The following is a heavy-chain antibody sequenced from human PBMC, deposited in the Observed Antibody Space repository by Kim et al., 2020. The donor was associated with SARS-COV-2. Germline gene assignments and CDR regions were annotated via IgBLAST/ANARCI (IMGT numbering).Heavy chain of an antibody. CDR3: ARVSAYSGLAYFDY. Sequence: AQKLQGRVTMTTDTSTSTAYMELKSLRSDDTAVYYCARVSAYSGLAYFDYWGQGTLVTVSS. D-gene: IGHD3-22*01. J-gene: IGHJ4*02. V-gene: IGHV1-18*01.